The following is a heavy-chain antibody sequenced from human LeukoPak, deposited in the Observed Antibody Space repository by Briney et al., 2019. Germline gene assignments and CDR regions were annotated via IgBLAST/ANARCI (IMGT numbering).Heavy chain of an antibody. J-gene: IGHJ3*02. CDR2: IYYSGST. V-gene: IGHV4-59*01. D-gene: IGHD3-10*01. Sequence: SETLSLTCTVSGGSISSYYWSWIRQPPGKGLEWIGYIYYSGSTNYNPSLKSRVTISVDTSKNQFSLKLSSVTAADTAVYYCAGGGYYGSPWAFDIWGQGTMVTVSS. CDR1: GGSISSYY. CDR3: AGGGYYGSPWAFDI.